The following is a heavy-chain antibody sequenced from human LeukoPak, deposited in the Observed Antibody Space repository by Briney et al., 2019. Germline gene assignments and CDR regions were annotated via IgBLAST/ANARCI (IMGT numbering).Heavy chain of an antibody. V-gene: IGHV4-30-2*01. CDR2: IYHSGST. CDR1: GGSISSGGYS. Sequence: TASQTLSLTCAASGGSISSGGYSWSWIRQPPGKGLEWIGYIYHSGSTYYNPSLKSRVTISVDRSKNQFSLKLSSVTAADTAVYYCARASDDRFDPWGQGTLVTVSS. D-gene: IGHD1-1*01. CDR3: ARASDDRFDP. J-gene: IGHJ5*02.